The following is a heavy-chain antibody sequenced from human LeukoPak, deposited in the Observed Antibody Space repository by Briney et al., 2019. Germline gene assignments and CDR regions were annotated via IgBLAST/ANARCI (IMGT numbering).Heavy chain of an antibody. CDR2: IIPIFGTA. V-gene: IGHV1-69*13. D-gene: IGHD2-2*01. J-gene: IGHJ5*02. Sequence: GASVKVSCKASGGTFSSYAISWVRQAPGQGLEWMGGIIPIFGTANYAQKFQGRVTITADESTSTAYMELSSLRSEDTAVYYCARDLGYCSSTSCYSFDPWGQGTLVTVSS. CDR1: GGTFSSYA. CDR3: ARDLGYCSSTSCYSFDP.